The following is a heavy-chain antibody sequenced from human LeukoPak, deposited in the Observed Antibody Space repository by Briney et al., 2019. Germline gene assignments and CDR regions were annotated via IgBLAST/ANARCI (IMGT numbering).Heavy chain of an antibody. D-gene: IGHD1-1*01. J-gene: IGHJ4*02. CDR3: VKGLSSTAPFDY. CDR1: GFTFSNYA. V-gene: IGHV3-23*01. Sequence: GGSLRLSCAASGFTFSNYAMPWVRQAPGKGLDWVSSITGSGYTTYYADSVKGRFTISRDNSKNTLFLQMNSLRAEDTAIYYCVKGLSSTAPFDYWGQGTLVTVSS. CDR2: ITGSGYTT.